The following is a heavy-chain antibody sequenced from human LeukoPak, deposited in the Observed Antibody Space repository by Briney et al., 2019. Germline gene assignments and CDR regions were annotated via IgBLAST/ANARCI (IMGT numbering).Heavy chain of an antibody. D-gene: IGHD5-12*01. CDR1: GGSISSYY. CDR3: ARVMASSGYDY. CDR2: INHSGST. V-gene: IGHV4-34*01. J-gene: IGHJ4*02. Sequence: SETLSLTCTVSGGSISSYYWSWIRQPPGKGLEWIGEINHSGSTNYNPSLKSRVTISVDTSKNQFSLKLSSVTAADTAVYYCARVMASSGYDYWGQGTLVTVSS.